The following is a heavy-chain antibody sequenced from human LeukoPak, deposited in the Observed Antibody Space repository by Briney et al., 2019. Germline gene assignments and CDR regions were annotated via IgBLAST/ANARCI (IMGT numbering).Heavy chain of an antibody. CDR3: AKDSFSHNGIYDALDI. Sequence: GGSLRLSCAASGFTFSDYWMSWVRQAPGKGLEWVANINQDGSEKYYVDSVKGRFTISRDDSKSTLFLQMSSLRVEDTAIYYCAKDSFSHNGIYDALDIWGQGTMVTVSS. J-gene: IGHJ3*02. CDR1: GFTFSDYW. V-gene: IGHV3-7*03. CDR2: INQDGSEK. D-gene: IGHD2-8*01.